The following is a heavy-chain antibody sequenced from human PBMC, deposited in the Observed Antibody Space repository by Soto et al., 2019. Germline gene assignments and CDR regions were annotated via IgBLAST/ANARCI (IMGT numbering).Heavy chain of an antibody. D-gene: IGHD2-15*01. CDR3: AKQGLPHHNWFDP. J-gene: IGHJ5*02. CDR2: ISYDGSNK. Sequence: PGGSLRLSCAASGFTFSSYGIHWVRQAPGKGLEWVAVISYDGSNKYYVDSVKGRFTISRDNSKNTLYLQVNSLRADDTAVYYCAKQGLPHHNWFDPWGQGTLVTVSS. V-gene: IGHV3-30*18. CDR1: GFTFSSYG.